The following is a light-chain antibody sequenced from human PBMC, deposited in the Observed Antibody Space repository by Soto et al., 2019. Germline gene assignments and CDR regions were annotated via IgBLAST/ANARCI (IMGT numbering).Light chain of an antibody. V-gene: IGKV3-20*01. CDR3: QQYGSSPT. J-gene: IGKJ1*01. CDR1: QSVSSSA. Sequence: EIVLTQSPGTLSMSPGERATLSCRASQSVSSSALAWYQQTPGQAPRLLIFGASSRATGIPDRFSGSGSGTDFTLTISRLEPEYFAVYFCQQYGSSPTFGQGTKVEIK. CDR2: GAS.